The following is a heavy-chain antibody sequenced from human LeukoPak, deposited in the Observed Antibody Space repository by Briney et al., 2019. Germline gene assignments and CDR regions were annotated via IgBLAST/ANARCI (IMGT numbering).Heavy chain of an antibody. Sequence: ASVKVSCKASGYTFSNYGISWVRQAPGQGLEWMGWISTYIDKTKYAQKFQGRVTITADESTSTAYMELSSLRSEDTAVYYCARVGWPYNWFDPWGQGTLVTVSS. J-gene: IGHJ5*02. CDR1: GYTFSNYG. V-gene: IGHV1-18*01. CDR3: ARVGWPYNWFDP. D-gene: IGHD6-19*01. CDR2: ISTYIDKT.